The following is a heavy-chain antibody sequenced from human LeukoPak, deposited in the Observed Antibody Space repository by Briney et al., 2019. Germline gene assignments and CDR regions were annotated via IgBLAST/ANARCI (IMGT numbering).Heavy chain of an antibody. D-gene: IGHD6-13*01. CDR1: GGSISTYY. J-gene: IGHJ5*02. CDR3: ARGDSSSWSGYWFDP. Sequence: SETLSLTCTVSGGSISTYYWSWIRQPPGKGLEWIGDIYYSGSTNYNPSLKSLVTISVDTSKNQFSLKLSSVPAADTAVYYCARGDSSSWSGYWFDPWGQGTLVTVSS. CDR2: IYYSGST. V-gene: IGHV4-59*01.